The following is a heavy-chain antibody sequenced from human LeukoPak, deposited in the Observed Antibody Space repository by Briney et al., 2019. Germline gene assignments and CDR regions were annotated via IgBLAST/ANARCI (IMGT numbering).Heavy chain of an antibody. D-gene: IGHD6-19*01. J-gene: IGHJ4*02. CDR2: IYYSGST. Sequence: SETLSLTCTVSGGSISSYYWSWIRQPPGKGLEWIGYIYYSGSTNYNPSLKSRVTISVDTSKNQFSLKLSSVTAADTAVYYCARQSSGWSIFDYWGQGTLVTVSS. CDR3: ARQSSGWSIFDY. CDR1: GGSISSYY. V-gene: IGHV4-59*08.